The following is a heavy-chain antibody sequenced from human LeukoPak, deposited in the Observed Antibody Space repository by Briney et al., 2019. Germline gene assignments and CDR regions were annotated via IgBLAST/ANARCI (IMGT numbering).Heavy chain of an antibody. CDR2: LSAYNGNT. D-gene: IGHD1-26*01. V-gene: IGHV1-18*01. J-gene: IGHJ3*02. CDR3: AREYSGDAFDI. CDR1: GHTFTIYG. Sequence: ASVTVSCTASGHTFTIYGISWVRQAPGQGREWMGWLSAYNGNTNYAQKLQGRVTMTTDTSTSTGYMELRSLRSDDTAVYYWAREYSGDAFDIWGQGTMVTVSS.